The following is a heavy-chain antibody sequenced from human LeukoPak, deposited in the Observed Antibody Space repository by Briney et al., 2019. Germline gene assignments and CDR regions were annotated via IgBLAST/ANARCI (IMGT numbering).Heavy chain of an antibody. Sequence: ASVKVSCKVSGYTLTGLSMHWVRQAPGKGLEWMGGFDPEDGETIYAQKFQGRVTMTGDTSTDTAYMELSSLRSEDTAVYYCATSTPVGAFFDYWGQGTLVTVSS. CDR2: FDPEDGET. D-gene: IGHD1-26*01. CDR3: ATSTPVGAFFDY. CDR1: GYTLTGLS. J-gene: IGHJ4*02. V-gene: IGHV1-24*01.